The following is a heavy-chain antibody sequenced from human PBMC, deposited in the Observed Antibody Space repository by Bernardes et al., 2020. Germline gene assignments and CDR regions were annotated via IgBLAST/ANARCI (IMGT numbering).Heavy chain of an antibody. V-gene: IGHV4-59*08. J-gene: IGHJ5*02. Sequence: SNTLYLTCTVFGGSISSYYWNWIRQRPGKGLEWIGYIYYSGSTNYNPSLKSRLTISVDTSKNQFSLKLSSVTAADTAVYYCARGTSSFPRWFDPWGQGTLVTVSS. CDR2: IYYSGST. CDR1: GGSISSYY. CDR3: ARGTSSFPRWFDP. D-gene: IGHD3-16*02.